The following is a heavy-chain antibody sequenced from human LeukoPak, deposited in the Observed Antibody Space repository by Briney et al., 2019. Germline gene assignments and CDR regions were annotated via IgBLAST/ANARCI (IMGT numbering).Heavy chain of an antibody. J-gene: IGHJ6*02. CDR3: AKAGDYNNYNYFRMDA. CDR2: ISYDGSNK. V-gene: IGHV3-30-3*01. Sequence: GGSLRLSCAASGFTFSSYAMHWVRQAPGKGLEWVAVISYDGSNKYYADSVEGRFTISRDNSRNTLYLQMSNLRAEDTALYYCAKAGDYNNYNYFRMDAWGQGTTVTVSS. D-gene: IGHD3-22*01. CDR1: GFTFSSYA.